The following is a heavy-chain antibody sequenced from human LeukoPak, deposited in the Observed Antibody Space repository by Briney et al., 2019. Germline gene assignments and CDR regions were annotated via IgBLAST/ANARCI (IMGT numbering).Heavy chain of an antibody. CDR3: ARGSKTIFGVVIGWFDP. V-gene: IGHV1-3*01. CDR2: INAGNGNT. D-gene: IGHD3-3*01. Sequence: ASVKVSCKASGYTFTSYAMHWVRQAPGQRLEWMGWINAGNGNTKYSQKFQGRVTITRDTSASTAYMELSGLRSEGTAVYYCARGSKTIFGVVIGWFDPWGQGTLVTVSS. CDR1: GYTFTSYA. J-gene: IGHJ5*02.